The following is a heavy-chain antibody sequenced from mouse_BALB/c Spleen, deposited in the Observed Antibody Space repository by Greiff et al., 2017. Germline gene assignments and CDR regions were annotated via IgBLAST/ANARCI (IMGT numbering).Heavy chain of an antibody. J-gene: IGHJ1*01. CDR2: ISSGGSYT. D-gene: IGHD1-1*01. Sequence: EVQRVESGGGLVKPGGSLKLSCAASGFTFSSYAMSWVSQSPEKSLEWVAEISSGGSYTYYPDTVTGRFTISRDNAKNTLYLEMSSLRSEDTAMYYGERRGYYGRSDWYFDDWGAGTTVTVSA. V-gene: IGHV5-9-4*01. CDR3: ERRGYYGRSDWYFDD. CDR1: GFTFSSYA.